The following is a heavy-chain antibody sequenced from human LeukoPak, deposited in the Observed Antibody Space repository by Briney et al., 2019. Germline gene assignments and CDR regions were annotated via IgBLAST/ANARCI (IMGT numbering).Heavy chain of an antibody. V-gene: IGHV3-49*04. D-gene: IGHD3-3*01. Sequence: GGSLRLSCTASGFTFGDYAMSWVRQAPGKGLEWVGFIRSKAYGGTTEYAASVKGRFTISRDDSKSIAYLQMNSLKTGDTAVYYCTRDPRVVTGRAFDIWGQGTMVTVSS. CDR2: IRSKAYGGTT. CDR3: TRDPRVVTGRAFDI. J-gene: IGHJ3*02. CDR1: GFTFGDYA.